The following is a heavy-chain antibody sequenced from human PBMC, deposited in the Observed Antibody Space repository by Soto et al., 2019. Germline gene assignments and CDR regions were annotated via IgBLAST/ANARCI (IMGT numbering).Heavy chain of an antibody. CDR2: IIPIFGTA. Sequence: QVQLVQSGAEVKKPGSSVKVSCKASGGTFSSYAISWVRQAPGQGLEWMGGIIPIFGTANYAQKFQGRVTITADEATTTAYMEPSSLISDAKAVYFGARVSSSFGYFDYWGQGPLVSVCS. CDR3: ARVSSSFGYFDY. V-gene: IGHV1-69*01. D-gene: IGHD6-6*01. CDR1: GGTFSSYA. J-gene: IGHJ4*02.